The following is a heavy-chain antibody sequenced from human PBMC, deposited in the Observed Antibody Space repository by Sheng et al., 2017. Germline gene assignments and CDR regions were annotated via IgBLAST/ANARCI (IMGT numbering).Heavy chain of an antibody. V-gene: IGHV3-30*18. Sequence: QVQLVESGGGVVQPGRSLRLSCAASGFTFSSYGMHWVRQAPGKGLEWVAVISYDGSNKYNSKNTLYLQMNSLRAEDTAVYYCAKGGRFLEWLYPIDYWGQGTLVTVSS. CDR1: GFTFSSYG. J-gene: IGHJ4*02. CDR2: ISYDGSNK. CDR3: AKGGRFLEWLYPIDY. D-gene: IGHD3-3*01.